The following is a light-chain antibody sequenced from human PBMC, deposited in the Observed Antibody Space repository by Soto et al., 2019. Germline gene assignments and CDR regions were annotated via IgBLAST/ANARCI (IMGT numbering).Light chain of an antibody. CDR1: SSDVGGYNY. Sequence: QSALTQPASVSGSPGQSITISCTGTSSDVGGYNYVSWFQQSPGKAPKLMIYEVSHRPSGVSNRFSGSKSGNTASLTISGLQAEDEADYYCSSYVGASIYVFGTGTKLTVL. J-gene: IGLJ1*01. CDR2: EVS. V-gene: IGLV2-14*01. CDR3: SSYVGASIYV.